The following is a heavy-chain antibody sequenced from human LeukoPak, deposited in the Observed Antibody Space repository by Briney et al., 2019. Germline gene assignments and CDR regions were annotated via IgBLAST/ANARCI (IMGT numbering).Heavy chain of an antibody. Sequence: PGGSLRLSCAASGFIFSTYTMNWVRQAPGKGLEWVSSISSSSNDIFYADSVKGRFTISRDNAKNSLYLQMNSLRDGDTAVYYCARGGRWTITTPGDYWGQGTLVTVSS. V-gene: IGHV3-48*02. CDR1: GFIFSTYT. J-gene: IGHJ4*02. CDR3: ARGGRWTITTPGDY. CDR2: ISSSSNDI. D-gene: IGHD1-14*01.